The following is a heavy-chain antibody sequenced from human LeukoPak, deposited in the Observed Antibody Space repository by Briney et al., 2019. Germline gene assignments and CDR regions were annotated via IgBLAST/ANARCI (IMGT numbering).Heavy chain of an antibody. D-gene: IGHD6-13*01. J-gene: IGHJ4*02. V-gene: IGHV3-23*01. CDR3: AKDLTAADVDC. CDR2: ISGSGGST. Sequence: GGSLRLSCAASGLTFGSDSMNWVRQAPGKGLEWVSAISGSGGSTYYADSVKGRFTISRDNSKNTLYLQMNSLRAEDTAVYYCAKDLTAADVDCWGQGTLVTVSS. CDR1: GLTFGSDS.